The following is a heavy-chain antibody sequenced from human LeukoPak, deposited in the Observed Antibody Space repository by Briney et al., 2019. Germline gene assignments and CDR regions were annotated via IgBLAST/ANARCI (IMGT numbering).Heavy chain of an antibody. Sequence: PTLSNPTQTPTLSCTISGFSLSTSRLCVSWIRKPLGKALEWLARTHWDDYKYDSTSPKTRLTISKDTSTNQVVLRMSNIVPLDTATYYCARMVFMGKLRYGCDIWGQGTMVTVSS. J-gene: IGHJ3*02. D-gene: IGHD7-27*01. CDR2: THWDDYK. CDR1: GFSLSTSRLC. CDR3: ARMVFMGKLRYGCDI. V-gene: IGHV2-70*11.